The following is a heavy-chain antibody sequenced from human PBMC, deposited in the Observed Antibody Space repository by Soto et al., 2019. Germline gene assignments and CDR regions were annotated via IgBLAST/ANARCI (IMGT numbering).Heavy chain of an antibody. CDR3: ARSRCISNSCYGTFDY. J-gene: IGHJ4*02. CDR2: IWYDGSEK. Sequence: QVQLVESGGGVVQPGRSLRLSCAASGFTFSSYGMHWVRQAPGKGLEWVALIWYDGSEKYYADSVKGRFTISRDNSKNTLFLQMNSLKAEDTAVYYCARSRCISNSCYGTFDYWGQGTLVTVSS. D-gene: IGHD2-2*01. CDR1: GFTFSSYG. V-gene: IGHV3-33*01.